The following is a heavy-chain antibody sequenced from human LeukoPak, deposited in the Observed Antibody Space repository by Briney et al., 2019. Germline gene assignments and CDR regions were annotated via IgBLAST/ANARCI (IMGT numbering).Heavy chain of an antibody. CDR3: ARDPETYYYDSSGYYPFDY. CDR1: GHTFTGYY. V-gene: IGHV1-2*06. D-gene: IGHD3-22*01. Sequence: ASVKASCKASGHTFTGYYMHWVRQAPGQGLEWMGRINPNSGGTNYAQKFQGRVTMTRDTSISTAYMELSRLRSDDTAVYYCARDPETYYYDSSGYYPFDYWGQGTLVTVSS. CDR2: INPNSGGT. J-gene: IGHJ4*02.